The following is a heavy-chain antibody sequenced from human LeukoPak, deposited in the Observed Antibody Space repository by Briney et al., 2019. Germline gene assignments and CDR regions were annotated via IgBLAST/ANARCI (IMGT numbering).Heavy chain of an antibody. D-gene: IGHD3-22*01. CDR2: ISGSGGST. J-gene: IGHJ4*02. CDR1: GFTFNSYA. Sequence: PGGSLRLSCAASGFTFNSYAMGWVRQAPGKGLEWVSSISGSGGSTYYADSVKGRFTISRDNSKNTLYLQMNSLRAEDTAVYYCAKDARGYYYDSSGYWGYFDYWGQGTLVTVSS. CDR3: AKDARGYYYDSSGYWGYFDY. V-gene: IGHV3-23*01.